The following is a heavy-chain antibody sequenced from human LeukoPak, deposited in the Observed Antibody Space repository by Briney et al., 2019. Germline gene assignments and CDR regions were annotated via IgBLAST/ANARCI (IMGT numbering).Heavy chain of an antibody. CDR1: GGSISSSGYY. CDR3: ASALSTHYFDY. Sequence: SQTLSLTCTVSGGSISSSGYYWSWIRQHPGKGLEWIGYIYYSGSTYYNPSLKSRVTISVDTSKNQFSLKLSSVTAADMAVYYCASALSTHYFDYWGQGTLVTVSS. V-gene: IGHV4-31*03. J-gene: IGHJ4*02. CDR2: IYYSGST.